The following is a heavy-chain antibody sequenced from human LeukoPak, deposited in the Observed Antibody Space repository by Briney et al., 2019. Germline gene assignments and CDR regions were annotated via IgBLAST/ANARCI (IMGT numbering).Heavy chain of an antibody. CDR2: IASDTTYM. D-gene: IGHD3-22*01. J-gene: IGHJ4*02. CDR3: ARDYYDSSASATFDY. CDR1: GFTFSSYA. V-gene: IGHV3-21*06. Sequence: PGGSLRLSCAASGFTFSSYAMSWVRQAPGKGLEWVSSIASDTTYMKYADSVKGRFSVSRDNAKNSVFLEMKSLRADDTAVYFCARDYYDSSASATFDYWGRGTLVTVSS.